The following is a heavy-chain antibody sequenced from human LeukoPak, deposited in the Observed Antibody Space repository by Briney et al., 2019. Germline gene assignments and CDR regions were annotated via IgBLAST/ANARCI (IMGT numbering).Heavy chain of an antibody. V-gene: IGHV4-59*01. Sequence: SETLSLTCSVSDDSITIYYCTWIWHPPPQGQEWIGYVDHTGSTNFNPSLTGRVSISRDTSKNLFSLRLRSVTAADTAVYFCARGRVSSSTWCSTYYYYFYMDVWGKGTTVTISS. CDR3: ARGRVSSSTWCSTYYYYFYMDV. CDR1: DDSITIYY. J-gene: IGHJ6*03. D-gene: IGHD2-15*01. CDR2: VDHTGST.